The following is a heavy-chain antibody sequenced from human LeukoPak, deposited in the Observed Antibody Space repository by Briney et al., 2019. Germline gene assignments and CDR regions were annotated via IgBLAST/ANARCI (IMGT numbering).Heavy chain of an antibody. Sequence: GGSLRLFCAASGFSFATYAMSWVRQAPGEGLEWVSSISGSGDNTYYAESVKGRFTISRDNSKNTLFLQMNSLRAEDTAVFYCAKRSVYTTGWFFDFWGQGTLVTVSS. V-gene: IGHV3-23*01. CDR1: GFSFATYA. CDR3: AKRSVYTTGWFFDF. CDR2: ISGSGDNT. J-gene: IGHJ4*02. D-gene: IGHD6-19*01.